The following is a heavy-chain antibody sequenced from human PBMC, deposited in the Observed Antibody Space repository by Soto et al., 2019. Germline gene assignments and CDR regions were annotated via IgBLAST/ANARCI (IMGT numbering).Heavy chain of an antibody. V-gene: IGHV3-30*03. CDR1: GFSFSSYG. CDR2: ISYDGSNK. Sequence: GGSLGLSCAASGFSFSSYGMQWVRQAPGKGLEWVAVISYDGSNKYYADSVKGRFTISRDNSKNTLYLQMNSLRAEDTAVYYCARSWAVAGSYDYWGQGTLVTVSS. D-gene: IGHD6-19*01. CDR3: ARSWAVAGSYDY. J-gene: IGHJ4*02.